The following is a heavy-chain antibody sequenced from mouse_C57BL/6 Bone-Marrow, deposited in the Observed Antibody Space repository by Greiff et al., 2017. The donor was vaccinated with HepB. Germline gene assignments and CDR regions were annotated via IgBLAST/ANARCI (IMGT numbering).Heavy chain of an antibody. Sequence: LVEPGDSVKISCQASGYSFTGYFMNWVMQSHGQSLEWIGRINPYNGDTFYNQKFKGKATLTVDKSSSTAHMELRSLTSEDSAVYYCARLRWYFDYWGQGTTLTVSS. J-gene: IGHJ2*01. CDR2: INPYNGDT. V-gene: IGHV1-20*01. CDR3: ARLRWYFDY. D-gene: IGHD3-2*02. CDR1: GYSFTGYF.